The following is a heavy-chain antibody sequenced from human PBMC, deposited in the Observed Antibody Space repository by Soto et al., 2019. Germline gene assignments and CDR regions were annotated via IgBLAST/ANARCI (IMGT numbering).Heavy chain of an antibody. CDR3: VKDSVEDY. J-gene: IGHJ4*02. CDR1: GFTFSTYA. CDR2: ISSNGENT. D-gene: IGHD3-10*01. V-gene: IGHV3-64D*08. Sequence: DVQLVESGGGLVQPGGSLRLSCSASGFTFSTYAMHWVRQAPGKGLEYVSAISSNGENTHYADSVKGRFTISRDNSKNTLFLQMSSLRLADTAVYYCVKDSVEDYWGQGTLVTFSS.